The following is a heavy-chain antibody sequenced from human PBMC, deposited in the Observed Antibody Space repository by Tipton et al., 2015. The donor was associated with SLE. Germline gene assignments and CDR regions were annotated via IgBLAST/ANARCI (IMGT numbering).Heavy chain of an antibody. D-gene: IGHD2-2*01. Sequence: LRLSCTVSGGSFSSYYWSWIRQPPGKGLEWIGSIYYSGSTYYNPSLKSRATISVDTSKNQFSLKVSSVTAADTDEYYCARQGRIVVVPAATSRAFDIWGQGTMVTVSS. CDR1: GGSFSSYY. CDR2: IYYSGST. CDR3: ARQGRIVVVPAATSRAFDI. J-gene: IGHJ3*02. V-gene: IGHV4-39*01.